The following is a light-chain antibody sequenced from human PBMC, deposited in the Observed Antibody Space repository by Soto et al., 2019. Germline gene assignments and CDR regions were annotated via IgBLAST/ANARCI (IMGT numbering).Light chain of an antibody. CDR3: AAWDARLSAWV. CDR2: TND. Sequence: QSVLPQPPSASGTPGQRVTISCSGSSSNIGRDYVYWYQQLPGTAPKLLIYTNDQRPSGVPDRFSGSKSGTSASLAISGLRSEDEADYWCAAWDARLSAWVFGGGTKLTVL. CDR1: SSNIGRDY. V-gene: IGLV1-47*02. J-gene: IGLJ3*02.